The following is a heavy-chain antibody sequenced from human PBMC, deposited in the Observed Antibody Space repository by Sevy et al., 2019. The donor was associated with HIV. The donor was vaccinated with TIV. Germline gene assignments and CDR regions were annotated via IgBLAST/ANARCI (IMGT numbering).Heavy chain of an antibody. CDR3: ARDRGYYDSGGYYPTPYFDY. CDR2: IYYSGST. CDR1: GCSISSGGYY. V-gene: IGHV4-31*03. D-gene: IGHD3-22*01. J-gene: IGHJ4*02. Sequence: SETLSLTCTVSGCSISSGGYYWGWIRQHPGKGLEWFGYIYYSGSTYYNPSLKSRVTISVDTSKNQFSLKLSSVTAAETVVCYCARDRGYYDSGGYYPTPYFDYWGQGTLVTVSS.